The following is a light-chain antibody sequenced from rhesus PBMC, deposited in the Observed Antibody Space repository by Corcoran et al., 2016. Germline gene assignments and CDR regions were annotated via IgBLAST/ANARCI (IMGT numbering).Light chain of an antibody. V-gene: IGKV1-43*02. Sequence: DIQMTQSPSSLSASVGDRVTIPSRASQGINTYLNWYQKKPGKAPKRLIYKPSSLESGVPSRVSGSGSGTDFTLTIGGLQPEDFATYYCLQYNSDPYSFGQGTKVGIK. CDR2: KPS. J-gene: IGKJ2*01. CDR1: QGINTY. CDR3: LQYNSDPYS.